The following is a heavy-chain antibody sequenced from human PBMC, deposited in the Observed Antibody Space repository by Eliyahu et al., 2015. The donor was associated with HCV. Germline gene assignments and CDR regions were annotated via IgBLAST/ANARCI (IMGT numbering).Heavy chain of an antibody. D-gene: IGHD3-3*01. Sequence: QVQLQESGPGLVKPSETLSLTCTVSGVSISSSSYFWGWIRQPPGKGLEWXGGMFYSGSTYYNPSLKSRVTIAVDTSKXQLSLNLTSVTXAXTAVYYCARHLVWSGXEFDPWGQGTLVTVSS. J-gene: IGHJ5*02. CDR2: MFYSGST. V-gene: IGHV4-39*01. CDR3: ARHLVWSGXEFDP. CDR1: GVSISSSSYF.